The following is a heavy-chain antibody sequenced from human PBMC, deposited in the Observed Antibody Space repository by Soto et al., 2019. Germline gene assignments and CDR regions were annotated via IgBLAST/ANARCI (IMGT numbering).Heavy chain of an antibody. D-gene: IGHD3-3*01. J-gene: IGHJ6*02. CDR2: VIPIFGPA. V-gene: IGHV1-69*01. CDR1: GGTFSSYA. CDR3: SRSGERFSSEDSSYRYGMGI. Sequence: QVQLVQSGAEVKKPGASVKVSCQASGGTFSSYAISGLRQAHAQGLEWIVGVIPIFGPANYAQKFQGRVTITADDSTSTACVELGSLRSEDTAVYYWSRSGERFSSEDSSYRYGMGICAQRPTVTVS.